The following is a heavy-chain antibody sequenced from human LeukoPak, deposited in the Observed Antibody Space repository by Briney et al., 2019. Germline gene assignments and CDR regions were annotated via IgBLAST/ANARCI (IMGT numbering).Heavy chain of an antibody. Sequence: PGGSLRLSCAASGFTFSSYSMNWVRQAPGKGLEWVSSISSSSYIYYADSVKGRFTISRDNAKNSLYLQMNSLRAEDTAVYYCAREGDSSGYYYNYWGQGTLVTVSS. CDR3: AREGDSSGYYYNY. CDR2: ISSSSYI. CDR1: GFTFSSYS. J-gene: IGHJ4*02. D-gene: IGHD3-22*01. V-gene: IGHV3-21*01.